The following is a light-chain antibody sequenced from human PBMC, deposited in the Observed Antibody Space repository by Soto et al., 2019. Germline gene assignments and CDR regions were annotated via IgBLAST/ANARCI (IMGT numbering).Light chain of an antibody. V-gene: IGLV2-14*01. CDR3: SSYKSSSTLPYV. CDR2: DVN. Sequence: QSALTQPASVSGSPGQSITISCPGTSSDVGGYNLVSWYQQYPDKAPKLMIFDVNTRPSGVSNRFSVSKSGNTASLTISGLQAEDEADYYCSSYKSSSTLPYVFGTGTKVTVL. J-gene: IGLJ1*01. CDR1: SSDVGGYNL.